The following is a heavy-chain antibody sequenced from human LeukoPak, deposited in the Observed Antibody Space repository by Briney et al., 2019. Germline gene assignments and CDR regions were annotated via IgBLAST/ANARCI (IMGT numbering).Heavy chain of an antibody. D-gene: IGHD3-16*01. CDR3: VRDGQLGELFDY. CDR1: GYTFKNNG. J-gene: IGHJ4*02. CDR2: ISPYNGDT. Sequence: GASVKVSCETSGYTFKNNGISWVRQGPGQGLEWMGWISPYNGDTNYAQSLQDRVTMTTETSTNTAYMDLRSLRSDDTAVYYCVRDGQLGELFDYWGQGTLVTVSS. V-gene: IGHV1-18*01.